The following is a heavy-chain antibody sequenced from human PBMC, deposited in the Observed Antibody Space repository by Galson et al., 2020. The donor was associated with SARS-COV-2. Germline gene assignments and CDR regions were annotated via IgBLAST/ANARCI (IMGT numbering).Heavy chain of an antibody. Sequence: GGSLRLSCAASGFTFRTSSMNWVRQAPGKGLEWVSSISSSSRYIYYADSVKGRFTVSRDNADNSLYLQMSSLRAEDTAVYYCARDSTDSVYTYGTRLDNWGQGILVTVSS. CDR1: GFTFRTSS. CDR2: ISSSSRYI. D-gene: IGHD5-18*01. CDR3: ARDSTDSVYTYGTRLDN. V-gene: IGHV3-21*01. J-gene: IGHJ4*02.